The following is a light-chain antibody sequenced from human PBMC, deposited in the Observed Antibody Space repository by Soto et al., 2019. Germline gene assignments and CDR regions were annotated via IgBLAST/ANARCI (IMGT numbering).Light chain of an antibody. CDR3: QQVKSYPIT. CDR2: GAS. J-gene: IGKJ5*01. Sequence: PGERVTLSCRASQSVSSSCLTWYQQKPGQAPRLLIYGASTRATRIPARFSGCGSGTDFTLTISSLQPEGFATYYCQQVKSYPITFGQGTRLEIK. CDR1: QSVSSSC. V-gene: IGKV3D-7*01.